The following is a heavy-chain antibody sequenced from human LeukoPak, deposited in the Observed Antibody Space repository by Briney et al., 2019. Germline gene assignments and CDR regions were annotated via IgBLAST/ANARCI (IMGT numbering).Heavy chain of an antibody. CDR1: GGSISSYY. CDR3: ATRTDAFDI. CDR2: IYYSGST. J-gene: IGHJ3*02. Sequence: SETLSLTCTVSGGSISSYYWSWIRQPPGKGLEWIGYIYYSGSTNYNPSLKSRVTISVETSKNQFSLKLSSVTAADTAVYYCATRTDAFDIWGQGTMVTVSS. V-gene: IGHV4-59*01.